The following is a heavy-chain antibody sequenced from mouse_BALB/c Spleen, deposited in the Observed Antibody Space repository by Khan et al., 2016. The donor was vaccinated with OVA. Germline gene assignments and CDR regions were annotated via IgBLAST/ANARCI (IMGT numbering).Heavy chain of an antibody. CDR1: GYSITRDYA. V-gene: IGHV3-2*02. J-gene: IGHJ4*01. CDR2: ITNSGST. D-gene: IGHD4-1*01. CDR3: SSELGRYYAMDY. Sequence: EVQLQESGPGLVKPSQSLSLTCTVTGYSITRDYAWNWIRQFPGNKLEWMGYITNSGSTNYNPSLKSRISITRDTYKNQFFLQLNSVPTEDTATYYCSSELGRYYAMDYWGQGTSDTVSS.